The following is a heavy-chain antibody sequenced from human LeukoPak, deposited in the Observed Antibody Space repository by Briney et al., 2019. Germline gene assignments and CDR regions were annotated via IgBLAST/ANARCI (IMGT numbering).Heavy chain of an antibody. J-gene: IGHJ3*02. Sequence: GGSLRLSCAASGFTFSSYSMNWVRQAPGNGLEWVSSISSSSSYIYYADSVKGRFTISRDNAKNSLYLQMNSLRAEDTAVYYCARDSDFRSGYDSFDIWGQGTMVTVSS. CDR3: ARDSDFRSGYDSFDI. V-gene: IGHV3-21*01. D-gene: IGHD3-3*01. CDR1: GFTFSSYS. CDR2: ISSSSSYI.